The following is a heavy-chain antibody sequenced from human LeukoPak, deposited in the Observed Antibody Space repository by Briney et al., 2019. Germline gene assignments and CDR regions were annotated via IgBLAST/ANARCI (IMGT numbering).Heavy chain of an antibody. V-gene: IGHV3-30*18. CDR2: ISYDGSNK. Sequence: PGGSLRLSCAASGFTFSSYGMHWVRQAPGKGLEWVAVISYDGSNKYYADSVKGRFTLSRDNSKNTLYLQMNSLRAEDTAVYYCAKDQGGIVVVPAAMAYWGQGTLVTVSS. CDR1: GFTFSSYG. D-gene: IGHD2-2*01. J-gene: IGHJ4*02. CDR3: AKDQGGIVVVPAAMAY.